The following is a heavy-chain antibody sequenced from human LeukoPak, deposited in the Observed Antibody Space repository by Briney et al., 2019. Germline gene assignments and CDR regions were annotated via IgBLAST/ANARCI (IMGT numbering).Heavy chain of an antibody. CDR2: IRYDGSNK. CDR1: GFTFSSYG. V-gene: IGHV3-30*02. Sequence: GGSLRLSCAASGFTFSSYGMHWVRQAPGKGLEWVAFIRYDGSNKYYADSVKGRFTISRDNSKNTLYLQMNSLRAEDTTVYYCAKAGDIVVVPAALDYWGQGTLVTVSS. D-gene: IGHD2-2*01. J-gene: IGHJ4*02. CDR3: AKAGDIVVVPAALDY.